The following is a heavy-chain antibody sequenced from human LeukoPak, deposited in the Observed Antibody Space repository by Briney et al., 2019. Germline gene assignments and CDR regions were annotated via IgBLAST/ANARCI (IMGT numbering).Heavy chain of an antibody. V-gene: IGHV4-34*01. Sequence: PSETLSLTCAVYGGSFSGYYWSWIRQPPGKGLEWIGEINHSGSTNYNPSLKSRVTVSVDTSKNQFSLKLSSVTAADTAVYYCARQSAIRATDYWGQGTLVTVSS. CDR1: GGSFSGYY. J-gene: IGHJ4*02. CDR3: ARQSAIRATDY. D-gene: IGHD6-25*01. CDR2: INHSGST.